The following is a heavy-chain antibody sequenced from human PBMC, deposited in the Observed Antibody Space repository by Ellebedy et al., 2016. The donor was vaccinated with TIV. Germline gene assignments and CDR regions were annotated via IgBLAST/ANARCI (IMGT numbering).Heavy chain of an antibody. CDR3: AGGGGATPHDAFDI. J-gene: IGHJ3*02. Sequence: DSVKGRFTISRHNSKNTLYLQMNSLRAEDTAVYYCAGGGGATPHDAFDIWGQGTMVTVSS. D-gene: IGHD1-26*01. V-gene: IGHV3-53*04.